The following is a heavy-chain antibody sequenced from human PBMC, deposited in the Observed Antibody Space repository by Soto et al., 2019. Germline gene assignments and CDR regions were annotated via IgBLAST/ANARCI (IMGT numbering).Heavy chain of an antibody. CDR2: ITGSGGQT. V-gene: IGHV3-23*01. Sequence: EVQLLESGGDLVQPGGSLRLSCAASGFTFGNYAISWVRQAPGKGLEWVSSITGSGGQTFYADSVKGRFTISRDNSKNTLFLQMNSLRAEYTAVYYCVKEAPRPHPVEYLGQGTLVTVSS. D-gene: IGHD6-6*01. CDR3: VKEAPRPHPVEY. J-gene: IGHJ4*02. CDR1: GFTFGNYA.